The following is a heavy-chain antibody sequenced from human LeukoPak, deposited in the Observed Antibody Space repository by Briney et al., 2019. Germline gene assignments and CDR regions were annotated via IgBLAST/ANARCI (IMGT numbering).Heavy chain of an antibody. CDR2: INHSGST. V-gene: IGHV4-34*01. J-gene: IGHJ6*03. CDR1: GGSISSYY. D-gene: IGHD3-9*01. CDR3: ARVLRYFDWLSRGYYMDV. Sequence: SETLPLTCTVSGGSISSYYWSWIRQPPGKGLEWIGEINHSGSTNYNPSLKSRVTISVDTSKNQFSLKLSSVTAADTAVYYCARVLRYFDWLSRGYYMDVWGKGTTVTVSS.